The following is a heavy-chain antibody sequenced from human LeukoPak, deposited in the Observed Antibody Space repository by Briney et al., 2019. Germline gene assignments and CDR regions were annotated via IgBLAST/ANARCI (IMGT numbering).Heavy chain of an antibody. CDR2: IYSGGST. J-gene: IGHJ4*02. D-gene: IGHD5-12*01. CDR1: GFTVSSNY. CDR3: ANAIVATIGSWGY. Sequence: GGPLRLSCAASGFTVSSNYMSWVRQAPGKGLEWVSVIYSGGSTYYADSVKGRFTISRDNSKNTLYLQMNSLRAEDTAVYYCANAIVATIGSWGYWGQGTLVTVSS. V-gene: IGHV3-53*01.